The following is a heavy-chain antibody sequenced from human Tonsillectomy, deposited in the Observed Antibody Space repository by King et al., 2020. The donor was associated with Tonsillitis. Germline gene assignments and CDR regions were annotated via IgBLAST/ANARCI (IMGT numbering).Heavy chain of an antibody. Sequence: QLQESGPGLVKPSETLSLTCTVSGGSISSYYWSWIRQPPGKGLEWIGVIYYSGTTNYNPSLKSRVAISIDTSKNQFSLNLNSVTAADTAVYYCARGGVRFHYDYWGQGTLVTVSS. CDR2: IYYSGTT. V-gene: IGHV4-59*01. CDR1: GGSISSYY. D-gene: IGHD2-21*01. J-gene: IGHJ4*02. CDR3: ARGGVRFHYDY.